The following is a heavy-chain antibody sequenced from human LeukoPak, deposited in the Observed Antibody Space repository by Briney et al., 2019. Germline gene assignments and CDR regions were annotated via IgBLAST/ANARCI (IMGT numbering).Heavy chain of an antibody. CDR1: GFTFSSYA. J-gene: IGHJ4*02. D-gene: IGHD3-22*01. CDR3: AKGVTMIVVATADY. V-gene: IGHV3-23*01. CDR2: ISGSGGST. Sequence: GGSLRLSCAASGFTFSSYAMSWVRQAPGKGLEWVSAISGSGGSTYYADSVKGRFTISRDNSKNTLYLQMNSLRAEDTAVYYCAKGVTMIVVATADYWGQGTLVTVSS.